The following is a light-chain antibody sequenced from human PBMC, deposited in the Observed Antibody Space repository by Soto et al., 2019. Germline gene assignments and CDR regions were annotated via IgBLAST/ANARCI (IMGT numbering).Light chain of an antibody. CDR3: QQYNNWPPLT. CDR2: GAS. Sequence: EIEMTQSPSTLSASLGDRATISCRASQSVSSNLAWYQQKPGQAPRLLIYGASTRVTGIPARFSGSGSGTEFTLTISSLQSEDFSVYYCQQYNNWPPLTFGGGTKVEIK. J-gene: IGKJ4*01. CDR1: QSVSSN. V-gene: IGKV3-15*01.